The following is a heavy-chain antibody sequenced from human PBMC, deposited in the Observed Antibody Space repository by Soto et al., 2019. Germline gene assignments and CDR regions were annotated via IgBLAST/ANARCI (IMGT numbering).Heavy chain of an antibody. CDR3: ASSYGSGYRAFDY. V-gene: IGHV1-69*02. CDR1: GDTFNFYS. J-gene: IGHJ4*02. D-gene: IGHD3-10*01. Sequence: QVQLMQSGAEVKRPGSSVKVSCKASGDTFNFYSINWVRQAPGLGLEWMGRVNPIVSLSNYAQKLQGRVTMTADKPTSTAYMELSRLRSEDTAIYYCASSYGSGYRAFDYWGQGALVTVSS. CDR2: VNPIVSLS.